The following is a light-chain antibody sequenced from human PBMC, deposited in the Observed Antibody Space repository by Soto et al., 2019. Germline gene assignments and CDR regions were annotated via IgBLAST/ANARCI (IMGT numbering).Light chain of an antibody. CDR3: QSYDSSLSGSEV. J-gene: IGLJ1*01. CDR2: GNS. V-gene: IGLV1-40*01. CDR1: SSNIGAGYD. Sequence: QSVRTHPPSVSGAPGQSVTISCTGSSSNIGAGYDVHWYQQLPGTAPKLLIYGNSNRPSGVPDRFSGSKSGTSASLAITGLQAEDEADYYCQSYDSSLSGSEVFGTGTKVTVL.